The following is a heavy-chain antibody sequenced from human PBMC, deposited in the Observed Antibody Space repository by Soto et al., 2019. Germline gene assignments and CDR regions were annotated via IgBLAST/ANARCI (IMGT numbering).Heavy chain of an antibody. J-gene: IGHJ4*02. Sequence: QVQLVESGGGVVQPGRSLRLSCAASGFTFSSYGMHWVRQAPGKGLEWVAVIWYDGNNKYYADSVKGRFTICRDHYKNTLYLQMSSRRGEDKALYYCARARYTGRAAGGPDSWGQGTLVTVSS. CDR2: IWYDGNNK. CDR3: ARARYTGRAAGGPDS. V-gene: IGHV3-33*01. CDR1: GFTFSSYG. D-gene: IGHD6-13*01.